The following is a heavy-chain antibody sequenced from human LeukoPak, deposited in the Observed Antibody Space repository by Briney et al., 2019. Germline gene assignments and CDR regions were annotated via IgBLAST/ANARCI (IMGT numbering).Heavy chain of an antibody. J-gene: IGHJ4*02. CDR1: GGTFISYA. CDR3: ARRLGYDRPYDY. CDR2: IIPIFGTA. D-gene: IGHD5-12*01. V-gene: IGHV1-69*01. Sequence: GSSVKVSCKASGGTFISYAISWVRQAPGQGLEWMGGIIPIFGTANYAQKYQGRVTITADESTSTAYMELSSLRSEDTAVYYCARRLGYDRPYDYWGQGTLVTVSS.